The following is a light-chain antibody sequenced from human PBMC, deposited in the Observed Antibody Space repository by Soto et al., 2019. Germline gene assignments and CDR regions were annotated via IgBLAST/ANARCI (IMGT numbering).Light chain of an antibody. CDR3: GTWDSSLGVYV. CDR1: SSNLGNNY. V-gene: IGLV1-51*01. J-gene: IGLJ1*01. Sequence: QSVLTQPPSVSAAPGQKVTVSCSGSSSNLGNNYVSWYQQLPGTAPKLLIYDSNKRPSGIPDRFSGSKSGTSATLGISGHQTGDEADYYCGTWDSSLGVYVFGTGTKLTVL. CDR2: DSN.